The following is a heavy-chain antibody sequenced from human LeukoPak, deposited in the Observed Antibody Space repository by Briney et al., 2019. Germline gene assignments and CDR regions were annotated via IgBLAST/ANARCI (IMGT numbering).Heavy chain of an antibody. Sequence: GGSLRLSCAASGFTLRIYRMHWVRQAPGKGLEWLSVISHDGSDKNNADSVKGRFIISRDNSKNTVYLQLNSLRPEDTAMYYCAREGVQTTVDAFDIWGLGTMVIVSS. CDR3: AREGVQTTVDAFDI. CDR2: ISHDGSDK. V-gene: IGHV3-30*03. D-gene: IGHD4-17*01. J-gene: IGHJ3*02. CDR1: GFTLRIYR.